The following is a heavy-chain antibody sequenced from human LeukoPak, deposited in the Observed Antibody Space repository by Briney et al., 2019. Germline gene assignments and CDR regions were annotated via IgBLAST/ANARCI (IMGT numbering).Heavy chain of an antibody. D-gene: IGHD1-14*01. CDR2: ISGSGGST. CDR3: ARSTGAGFDP. V-gene: IGHV3-23*01. Sequence: GGSLRLSCAASGFTFSSYALSWVRQAPGKGLEWVSAISGSGGSTYYADSVKGRFTISRDNSKNTLYLQMNSLRAEDTAVYYCARSTGAGFDPWGQGTLATVSS. CDR1: GFTFSSYA. J-gene: IGHJ5*02.